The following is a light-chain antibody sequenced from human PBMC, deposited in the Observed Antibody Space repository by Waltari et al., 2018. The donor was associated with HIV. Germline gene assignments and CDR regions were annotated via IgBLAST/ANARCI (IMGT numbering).Light chain of an antibody. Sequence: QPALTQPASVSGSPGQSIPISCTGTSSNFGSDYLVSWYQQTPGESPKLIIYEFTNRPSGVSNRFSGSKYGNTASLPISGLQEEDEADYYCCSCPRSGIRYVFGTGTKVTVL. V-gene: IGLV2-23*02. CDR2: EFT. J-gene: IGLJ1*01. CDR1: SSNFGSDYL. CDR3: CSCPRSGIRYV.